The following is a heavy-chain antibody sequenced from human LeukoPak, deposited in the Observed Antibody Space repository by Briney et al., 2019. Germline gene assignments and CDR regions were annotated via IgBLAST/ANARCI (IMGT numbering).Heavy chain of an antibody. V-gene: IGHV1-18*01. J-gene: IGHJ5*02. CDR3: AREFQAGDSSGYYSNWFDP. D-gene: IGHD3-22*01. CDR2: INPFNGNT. Sequence: GASVKVSCKASGYNFATNGIIWVRQAPGQGLEWMGWINPFNGNTKYARKFQGRITLTTDTSTNTAYMDLRSLRSDDTAVYYCAREFQAGDSSGYYSNWFDPWGQGTLVTVSS. CDR1: GYNFATNG.